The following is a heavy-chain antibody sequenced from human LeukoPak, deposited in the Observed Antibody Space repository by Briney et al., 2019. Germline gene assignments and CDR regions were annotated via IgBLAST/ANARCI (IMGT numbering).Heavy chain of an antibody. CDR3: ARNWKGSRYSGYGNFDY. Sequence: ASVKVSCKAPGYTFTSYDINWVRQATGQGLEWMGWMNPNSGNTGYAQKFQGRVTMTRNTSISTAYMELSSLRSEDTAVYYCARNWKGSRYSGYGNFDYWGQGTLVTVSS. D-gene: IGHD5-12*01. V-gene: IGHV1-8*01. CDR1: GYTFTSYD. J-gene: IGHJ4*02. CDR2: MNPNSGNT.